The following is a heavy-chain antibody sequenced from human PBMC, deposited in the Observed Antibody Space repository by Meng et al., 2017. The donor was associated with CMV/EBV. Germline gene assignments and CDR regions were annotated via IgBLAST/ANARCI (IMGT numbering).Heavy chain of an antibody. CDR1: GYTFTSYY. D-gene: IGHD3-3*01. CDR2: ISSSSSYI. J-gene: IGHJ4*02. CDR3: ARDDLGDYDFWSGYYGVRFDY. V-gene: IGHV3-21*01. Sequence: SCKASGYTFTSYYMHWVRQAPGKGLEWVSSISSSSSYIYYADSVKGRFTISRDNAKNSLYLQMNSLRAEDTAVYYCARDDLGDYDFWSGYYGVRFDYWGQGTLVTVSS.